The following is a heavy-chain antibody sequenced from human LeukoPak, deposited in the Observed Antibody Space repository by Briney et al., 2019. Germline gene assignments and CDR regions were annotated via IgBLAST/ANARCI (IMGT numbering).Heavy chain of an antibody. V-gene: IGHV4-34*01. Sequence: SETLSPTRAVYGGSFSGYYWSWIRQPPGKGLEWIGEINHGGSTNYNPSLKSRVTISVDTSKNQFSLKLSSVTAADTAVYYCARDVEMAYYFDYWGQGTLVTVSS. CDR1: GGSFSGYY. CDR2: INHGGST. J-gene: IGHJ4*02. D-gene: IGHD5-24*01. CDR3: ARDVEMAYYFDY.